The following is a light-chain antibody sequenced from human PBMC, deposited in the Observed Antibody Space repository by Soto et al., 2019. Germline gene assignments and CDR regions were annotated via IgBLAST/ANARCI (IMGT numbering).Light chain of an antibody. Sequence: QSVLTQPPSVSGAPGQRVTISCTGSSSNIGAGYDVHWYQQLPGTAPKLLIYGNSNRPSGVPDRFSGSKSGTSASLAITGLQAEDEADYYCHSYDRSLSYVFGTGTKLTVL. CDR2: GNS. J-gene: IGLJ1*01. V-gene: IGLV1-40*01. CDR3: HSYDRSLSYV. CDR1: SSNIGAGYD.